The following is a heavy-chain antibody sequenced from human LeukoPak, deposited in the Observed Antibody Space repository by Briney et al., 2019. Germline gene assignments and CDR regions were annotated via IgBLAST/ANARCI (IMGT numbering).Heavy chain of an antibody. CDR2: IKQDGSEK. CDR3: ARDPIVVVPAAYYYYYGMDV. Sequence: PGGSLRLSCAASGFTFSSYWMSWVRQAPGKGLEWVANIKQDGSEKYYVDSVKGRFTISRDNAKNSLYLQMNSLRAEDTAVYYCARDPIVVVPAAYYYYYGMDVWGQGPRSPSP. CDR1: GFTFSSYW. D-gene: IGHD2-2*01. V-gene: IGHV3-7*01. J-gene: IGHJ6*02.